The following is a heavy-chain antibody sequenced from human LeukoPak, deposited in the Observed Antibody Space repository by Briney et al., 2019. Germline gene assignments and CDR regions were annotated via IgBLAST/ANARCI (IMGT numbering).Heavy chain of an antibody. CDR1: GFTFSSYN. D-gene: IGHD3-10*01. CDR2: ISGSTS. CDR3: ARDRQMVRGVILDY. V-gene: IGHV3-21*01. J-gene: IGHJ4*02. Sequence: PGGSLRLSCAASGFTFSSYNMNWVRQAPGKGLEWVSSISGSTSYYADSVKGRFTISRDNAKNSVYLQMNSLGAEDTAIYYCARDRQMVRGVILDYWGQGTRVTVSS.